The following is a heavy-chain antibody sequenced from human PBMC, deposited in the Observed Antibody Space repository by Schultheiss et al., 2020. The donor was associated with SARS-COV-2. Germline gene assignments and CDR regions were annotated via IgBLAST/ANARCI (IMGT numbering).Heavy chain of an antibody. CDR1: GFTVSSNY. CDR2: ISGSGGST. D-gene: IGHD4-17*01. J-gene: IGHJ4*02. Sequence: GGSLRLSCAASGFTVSSNYMTWVRQAPGKGLEWVSAISGSGGSTYYADSVKGRFTISRDNAKNSLYLQMNSLRAEDTAVYYCAKDRYGDYGPYYFDYWGQGTLVTVSS. CDR3: AKDRYGDYGPYYFDY. V-gene: IGHV3-23*01.